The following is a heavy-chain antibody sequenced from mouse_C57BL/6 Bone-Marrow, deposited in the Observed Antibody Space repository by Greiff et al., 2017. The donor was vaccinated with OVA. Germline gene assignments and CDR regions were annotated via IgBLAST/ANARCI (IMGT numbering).Heavy chain of an antibody. J-gene: IGHJ4*01. V-gene: IGHV1-81*01. CDR3: ARRPYGYYAMDY. CDR1: GYTFTSYG. Sequence: QVQLQQSGAELARPGASVKLSCKASGYTFTSYGISWVKQRTGQGLEWIGEIYPRSGNTYYNEKFKGKATLTADKSSSTAYMELRSLTSENSAVDFCARRPYGYYAMDYWGQGTSVTVSS. D-gene: IGHD1-1*01. CDR2: IYPRSGNT.